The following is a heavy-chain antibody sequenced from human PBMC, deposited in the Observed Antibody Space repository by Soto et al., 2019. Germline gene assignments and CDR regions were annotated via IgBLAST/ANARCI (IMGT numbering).Heavy chain of an antibody. CDR3: ATEGFDDNGLPKYYYYGMDV. V-gene: IGHV1-24*01. Sequence: ASVKVSCKVSGYTLTELSMHWVRQAPGKGLEWMGGFDPEDGETTYAQKFQGRVTMTEDTSTDTAYMELSSLRSEDTAVYYCATEGFDDNGLPKYYYYGMDVWGQGTTVTVSS. CDR2: FDPEDGET. CDR1: GYTLTELS. D-gene: IGHD3-16*01. J-gene: IGHJ6*02.